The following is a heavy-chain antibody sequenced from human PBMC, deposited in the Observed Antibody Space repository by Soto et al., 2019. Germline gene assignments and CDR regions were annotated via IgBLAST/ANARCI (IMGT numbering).Heavy chain of an antibody. D-gene: IGHD3-22*01. Sequence: EVQLVESGGGMVKPGGSLRLSCVASGFTFSHAWLAWVRRAPGKGLEWVGRIRNGGTTDYAAPVKGRFTISRDDSKNTVSLQMNTLATEPTAVYSSSCDASAYYTFRSWGQGTLFTLSS. CDR1: GFTFSHAW. CDR3: SCDASAYYTFRS. V-gene: IGHV3-15*01. CDR2: IRNGGTT. J-gene: IGHJ5*02.